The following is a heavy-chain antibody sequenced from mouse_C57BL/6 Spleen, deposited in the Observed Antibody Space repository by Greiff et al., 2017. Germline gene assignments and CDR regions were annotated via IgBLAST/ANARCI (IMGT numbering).Heavy chain of an antibody. Sequence: VQLQQSGPELVKPGDSVKISCKASGYSFTGYVMNWVMQSHGKSLEWIGRINPYNGDTYYNQKFKGKATLTVEKSSSTAHMELRSLTSEDSAVYYCARWGYNGYYFDYWGQGTTLTVSS. D-gene: IGHD2-3*01. J-gene: IGHJ2*01. CDR3: ARWGYNGYYFDY. V-gene: IGHV1-20*01. CDR2: INPYNGDT. CDR1: GYSFTGYV.